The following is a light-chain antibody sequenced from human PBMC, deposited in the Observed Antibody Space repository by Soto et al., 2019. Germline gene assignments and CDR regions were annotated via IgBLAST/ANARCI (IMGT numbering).Light chain of an antibody. J-gene: IGLJ1*01. CDR2: SNN. CDR1: SSNIGSNT. CDR3: AAWDDSLNRGV. V-gene: IGLV1-44*01. Sequence: QSVLTQPPSASGTPGQRVTISCFGSSSNIGSNTVNWYQQLPGTAPKLLIYSNNQRPSGVPDRFSGSKSGTSASLAISGLQSEDEADYYCAAWDDSLNRGVFGTGTKLTVL.